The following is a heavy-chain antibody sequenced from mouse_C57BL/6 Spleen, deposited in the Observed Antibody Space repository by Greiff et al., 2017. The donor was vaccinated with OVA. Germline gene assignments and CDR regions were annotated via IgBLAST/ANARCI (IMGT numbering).Heavy chain of an antibody. Sequence: EVQLQQSGPELVKPGASVKMSCKASGYTFTDYNMHWVKQSHGKSLEWIGYINPNNGGTSYNQKFKGKATLTVNKSSSTAYMELRSLTSEDSAVYYCARERAMMVTTPFAYWGQGTLVTVSA. V-gene: IGHV1-22*01. CDR1: GYTFTDYN. D-gene: IGHD2-3*01. CDR3: ARERAMMVTTPFAY. J-gene: IGHJ3*01. CDR2: INPNNGGT.